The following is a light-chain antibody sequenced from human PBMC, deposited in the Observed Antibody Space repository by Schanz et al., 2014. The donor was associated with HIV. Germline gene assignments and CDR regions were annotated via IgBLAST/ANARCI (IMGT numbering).Light chain of an antibody. CDR3: QRYNSAPYT. J-gene: IGKJ2*01. Sequence: DSQMTQSPSSLSATIGDRVTITCRASQGIGNYLAWYQQKPGKVPKLLIYAASALRSGVPSRFSGSGAGTDFSLSCSSLQPEYVATYYCQRYNSAPYTFGQGTKLEIK. V-gene: IGKV1-27*01. CDR2: AAS. CDR1: QGIGNY.